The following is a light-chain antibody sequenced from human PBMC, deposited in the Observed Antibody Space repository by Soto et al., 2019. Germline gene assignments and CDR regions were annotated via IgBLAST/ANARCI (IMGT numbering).Light chain of an antibody. CDR1: SSDVGGYNY. V-gene: IGLV2-14*01. CDR3: SSYRSSTTPYV. J-gene: IGLJ1*01. CDR2: EVS. Sequence: LTQPASVSGSPGQSITISCTGTSSDVGGYNYVSWYQQHPGKAPKLLIYEVSYRPSGVSNRFSGSKSGKRASLTISGLQAEDEADYYCSSYRSSTTPYVFGTGTKVTVL.